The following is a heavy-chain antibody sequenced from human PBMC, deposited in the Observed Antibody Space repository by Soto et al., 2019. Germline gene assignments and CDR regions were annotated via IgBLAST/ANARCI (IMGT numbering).Heavy chain of an antibody. CDR3: ARWGVVTPHFDY. CDR1: GGSVSSGSYY. CDR2: IYHSGST. V-gene: IGHV4-31*03. D-gene: IGHD2-21*02. J-gene: IGHJ4*02. Sequence: SETLSLTCTVSGGSVSSGSYYWSWIRQPPGKGLEWIGYIYHSGSTYYNPSLKSRVTISVDTSKNQFSLKLSSVTAADTAVYYCARWGVVTPHFDYWGQGSLVTVSS.